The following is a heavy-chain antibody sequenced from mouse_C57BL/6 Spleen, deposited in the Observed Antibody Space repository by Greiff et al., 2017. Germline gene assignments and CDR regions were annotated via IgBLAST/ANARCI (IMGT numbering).Heavy chain of an antibody. CDR3: ARSGLYYDYEDAMDY. J-gene: IGHJ4*01. D-gene: IGHD2-4*01. V-gene: IGHV8-12*01. Sequence: QVTLKVSGPGILQSSQTLSLTCSFSGFSLSTSGMGVSWIRQPSGKGLEWLAHIYWDDDKRYNPSLKSRLTISKDTSRNQVFLKITSVDTADTATYYGARSGLYYDYEDAMDYWGQGTSVTVSS. CDR1: GFSLSTSGMG. CDR2: IYWDDDK.